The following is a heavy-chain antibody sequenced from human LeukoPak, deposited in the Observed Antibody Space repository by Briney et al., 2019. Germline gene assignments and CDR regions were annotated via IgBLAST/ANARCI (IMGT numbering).Heavy chain of an antibody. V-gene: IGHV4-39*01. CDR2: IYYSGST. CDR3: ARANTYAYSVDY. Sequence: SETLPLTCTVSGGSISSSSYYWGWIRQPPGKGLEWIGSIYYSGSTYYNPSLKSRVTISVDTSKNQFSLKLSSVTAADTAVYYCARANTYAYSVDYWGQGTLVTVSS. J-gene: IGHJ4*02. D-gene: IGHD2-15*01. CDR1: GGSISSSSYY.